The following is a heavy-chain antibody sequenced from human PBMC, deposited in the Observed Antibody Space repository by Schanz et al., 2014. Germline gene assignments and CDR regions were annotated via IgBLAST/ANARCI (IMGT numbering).Heavy chain of an antibody. J-gene: IGHJ3*02. CDR2: IYYSGST. Sequence: QVQLQESGPGLVKPSETLSLTCTVSGGSINSYYWTWIRQPPGKRLEWIGYIYYSGSTKYNPSLKSRVTMSVDTSKKQFSLRLSSVSAADTAVYYCARHVLPYDAFDIWGQGTVVTVSS. V-gene: IGHV4-59*08. CDR1: GGSINSYY. CDR3: ARHVLPYDAFDI.